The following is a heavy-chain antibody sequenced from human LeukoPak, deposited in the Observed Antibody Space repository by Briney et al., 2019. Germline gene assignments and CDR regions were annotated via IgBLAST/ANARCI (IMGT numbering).Heavy chain of an antibody. CDR3: AKVLMSARRYFDY. CDR2: ISGSGGST. J-gene: IGHJ4*02. Sequence: PGGSLSLSCAASGFTFSSYAMSWVRQARGKGLEWVSAISGSGGSTYYADSVKGRFTISRDNSKNTLYLQMNSLRGEDTAVYYCAKVLMSARRYFDYWGQGTLVTVSS. CDR1: GFTFSSYA. V-gene: IGHV3-23*01.